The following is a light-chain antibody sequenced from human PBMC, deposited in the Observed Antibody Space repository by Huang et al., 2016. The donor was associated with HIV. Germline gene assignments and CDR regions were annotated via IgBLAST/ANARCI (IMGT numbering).Light chain of an antibody. CDR1: QAISNS. Sequence: DIQLTQSPASVAVSVGDTVTVTCRATQAISNSLAWYQQKPGTAPTLLVSAASSLETGVPSRFSGSGSGTTYSFTITSLQPDDFAIYYCQQYYASPRTFGQGTVDEVK. CDR2: AAS. CDR3: QQYYASPRT. V-gene: IGKV1-NL1*01. J-gene: IGKJ1*01.